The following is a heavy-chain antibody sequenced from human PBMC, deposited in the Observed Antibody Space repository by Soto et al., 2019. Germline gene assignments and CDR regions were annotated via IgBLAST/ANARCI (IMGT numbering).Heavy chain of an antibody. CDR2: INHSGST. J-gene: IGHJ6*04. CDR1: GGSFSGYY. V-gene: IGHV4-34*01. D-gene: IGHD6-19*01. CDR3: ARFSGSYYYAMDV. Sequence: SETLSLTCAVYGGSFSGYYWTWIRQPPGTGLEWIGEINHSGSTNYNPSLKSRVTISVDTSKNQFSLQLKSVTAADTALYYCARFSGSYYYAMDVWGKGSTVTVS.